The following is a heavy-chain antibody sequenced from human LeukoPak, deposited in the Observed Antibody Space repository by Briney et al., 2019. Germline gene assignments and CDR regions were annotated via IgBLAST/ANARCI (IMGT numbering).Heavy chain of an antibody. CDR3: ARGGLYFDWSPNYYYGMDV. Sequence: GGSLRLSCAASGFTFSDYYMSWIRQAPGKGLEWVSYISSSSSYTNFADSVKGRFTISRDNAKNPLYLQMNSLRAEDTAVYYCARGGLYFDWSPNYYYGMDVWGQGTTVTVSS. J-gene: IGHJ6*02. CDR1: GFTFSDYY. D-gene: IGHD3-9*01. CDR2: ISSSSSYT. V-gene: IGHV3-11*05.